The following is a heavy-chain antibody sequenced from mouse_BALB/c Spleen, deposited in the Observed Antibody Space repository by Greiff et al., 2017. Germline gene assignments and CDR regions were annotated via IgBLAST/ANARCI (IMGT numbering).Heavy chain of an antibody. V-gene: IGHV5-17*02. CDR3: ARSDYDGSSTHFDY. J-gene: IGHJ2*01. CDR1: GFSFSSFG. D-gene: IGHD1-1*01. CDR2: ISSGSSTI. Sequence: EVHLVESGGGLVQPGGSRTLSCAASGFSFSSFGMHWVRQAPEKGLEWVAYISSGSSTIYYADTVKGRFTISRDNPKNTLFLQMTILRSEDTAMYYCARSDYDGSSTHFDYWGQGTTLTVSS.